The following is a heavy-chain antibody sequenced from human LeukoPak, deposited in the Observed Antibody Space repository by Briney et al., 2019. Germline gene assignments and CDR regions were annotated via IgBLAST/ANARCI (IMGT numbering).Heavy chain of an antibody. D-gene: IGHD6-19*01. CDR1: GYTFTSYY. V-gene: IGHV1-46*01. CDR2: INPSGGST. CDR3: ARNQIAVAGTSFIDY. Sequence: ASVKVSCKASGYTFTSYYMHWVRQAPGQGLEWMGIINPSGGSTSYAQKFQGRVTMTRDTSTSTVYMELNSLRAEDTAVCYCARNQIAVAGTSFIDYWGQGTLVTVSS. J-gene: IGHJ4*02.